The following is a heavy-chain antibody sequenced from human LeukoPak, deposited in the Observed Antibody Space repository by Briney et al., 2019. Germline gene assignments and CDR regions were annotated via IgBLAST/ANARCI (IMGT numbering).Heavy chain of an antibody. Sequence: GGSLRLSCAASVVTVSSNYISGVPHPPGKGREYGSVLHPGGDSYYTDSVKGRFTISRDNSTNTVYLQMNFVRAADTAIYYCARGTDSSGWLDYWGQGTLVTLSS. CDR2: LHPGGDS. D-gene: IGHD6-19*01. V-gene: IGHV3-53*01. CDR1: VVTVSSNY. CDR3: ARGTDSSGWLDY. J-gene: IGHJ4*02.